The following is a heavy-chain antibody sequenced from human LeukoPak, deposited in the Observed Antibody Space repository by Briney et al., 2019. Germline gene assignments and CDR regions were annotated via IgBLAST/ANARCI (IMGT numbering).Heavy chain of an antibody. Sequence: GGSLRLSCAASGFTFSSYWMSWVRQAPGKGLEWVAVISYDGSNKYYADSVKGRFTISRDNAKNSLYLQMNSLRAEDTAVYYCARDRSIPIDLPARYCSSTSCYTGGFDPWGQGTLVTVSS. CDR1: GFTFSSYW. CDR3: ARDRSIPIDLPARYCSSTSCYTGGFDP. CDR2: ISYDGSNK. J-gene: IGHJ5*02. D-gene: IGHD2-2*02. V-gene: IGHV3-30*03.